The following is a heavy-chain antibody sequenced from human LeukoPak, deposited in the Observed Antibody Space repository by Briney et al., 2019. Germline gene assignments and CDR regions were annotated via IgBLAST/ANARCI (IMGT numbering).Heavy chain of an antibody. CDR2: IRYDGTNK. J-gene: IGHJ4*02. CDR1: GFTFSSHG. D-gene: IGHD2-2*01. V-gene: IGHV3-30*02. CDR3: AHRKATSWAHDY. Sequence: GGSLRLSCAASGFTFSSHGMHWVRQAPGKGLEWVAFIRYDGTNKYYADSVKGRFTISRDNSKNTLYLQMNSLRAEDTAVYYCAHRKATSWAHDYWGQGTLVTVSS.